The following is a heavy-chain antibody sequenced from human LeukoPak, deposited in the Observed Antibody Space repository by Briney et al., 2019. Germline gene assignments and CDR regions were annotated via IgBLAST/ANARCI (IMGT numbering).Heavy chain of an antibody. CDR1: GFTFSSYA. J-gene: IGHJ4*02. CDR3: AKVHIYYYDSSGYYPFDY. V-gene: IGHV3-23*01. D-gene: IGHD3-22*01. Sequence: GGSLRLSCAASGFTFSSYAMSWVHQAPGKGLEWVSAISGSGGSTYYADSVKGRFTISRDNSKNTLYLQMNSLRAEDTAVYYCAKVHIYYYDSSGYYPFDYWGQGTLVTVSS. CDR2: ISGSGGST.